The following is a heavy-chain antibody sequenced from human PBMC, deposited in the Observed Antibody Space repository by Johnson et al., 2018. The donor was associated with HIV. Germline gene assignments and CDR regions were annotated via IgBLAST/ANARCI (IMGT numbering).Heavy chain of an antibody. V-gene: IGHV3-48*04. CDR1: GVTFSSYA. CDR3: VRPHAFDI. J-gene: IGHJ3*02. CDR2: ISSSGSTV. Sequence: EVQLVESGGGLVQPGGSLRLSCAASGVTFSSYAMSWVRQAPGKGLEWVSAISSSGSTVYYADSVKGRFTISRDNARNSLYLQMNSLRAEDTAVYYCVRPHAFDIWGQGTMVTVSS.